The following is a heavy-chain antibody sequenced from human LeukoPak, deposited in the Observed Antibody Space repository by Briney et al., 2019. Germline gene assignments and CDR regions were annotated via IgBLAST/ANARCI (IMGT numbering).Heavy chain of an antibody. D-gene: IGHD3-10*01. CDR2: ISSSSSYI. J-gene: IGHJ5*02. CDR3: ARDPALITMVRGIIGWFDP. CDR1: GFTFSSYE. Sequence: GGSLRLSCAASGFTFSSYEMNWVRQAPGKGLEWVSSISSSSSYIYYADSVKGRFTISRDNAKNSLYLQMNSLRAEDTAVYYCARDPALITMVRGIIGWFDPWGQGTLVTVSS. V-gene: IGHV3-21*01.